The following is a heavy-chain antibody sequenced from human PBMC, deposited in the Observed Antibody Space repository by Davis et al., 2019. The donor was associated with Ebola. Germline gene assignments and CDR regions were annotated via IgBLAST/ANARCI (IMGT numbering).Heavy chain of an antibody. CDR2: IYRSGST. CDR3: ARRPRFLEWSRRYYYGMDV. Sequence: SETLSLTCAVSGGSITSSNWWSWVRRPPGKGLEWIGQIYRSGSTNYSPSLKSRVTILLDKSKNQFSLKLSSVTAADTAVYYCARRPRFLEWSRRYYYGMDVWGQGTTVTVSS. CDR1: GGSITSSNW. D-gene: IGHD3-3*01. V-gene: IGHV4-4*02. J-gene: IGHJ6*02.